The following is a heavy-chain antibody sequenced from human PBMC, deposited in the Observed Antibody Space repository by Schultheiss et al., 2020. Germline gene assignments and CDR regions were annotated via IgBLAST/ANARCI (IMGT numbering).Heavy chain of an antibody. V-gene: IGHV3-43D*04. J-gene: IGHJ4*02. CDR2: ISWDGGST. CDR3: ATGRDGYNHLFDY. CDR1: GFTFSSYA. D-gene: IGHD5-24*01. Sequence: GGSLRLSCAASGFTFSSYAMHWVRQAPGKGLEWVSLISWDGGSTYYADSVKGRFIISRDNAKNSLYLQMNSLRAEDTAVYYCATGRDGYNHLFDYWGQGTLVTVSS.